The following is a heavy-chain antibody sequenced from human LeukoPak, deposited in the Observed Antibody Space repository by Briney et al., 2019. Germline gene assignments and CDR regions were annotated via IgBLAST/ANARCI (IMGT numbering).Heavy chain of an antibody. CDR1: GFTFSSYA. CDR3: ARETFKNYYDSSGPFF. Sequence: AGGSLRLSCAASGFTFSSYAMHWVRQAPGKGLEWVAVISYDGSNKYYADSVKGRFTISRDNSKNTLYLQMNSLRAEDTAVYYCARETFKNYYDSSGPFFWGQGTLVTVSS. V-gene: IGHV3-30*04. CDR2: ISYDGSNK. D-gene: IGHD3-22*01. J-gene: IGHJ4*02.